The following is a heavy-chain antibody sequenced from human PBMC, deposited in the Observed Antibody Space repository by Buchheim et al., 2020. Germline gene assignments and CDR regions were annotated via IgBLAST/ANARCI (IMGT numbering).Heavy chain of an antibody. Sequence: QVQLQQWGAGLLKPSETLSLTCAVYGGSFSGYYWSWIRQPPGKGLEWIGEINPSGSTNYNPSLKRRVTISVDTSKNQFSLKLSSVTAADTAVYYCVRVAGHYYYYGMDVWGQGTT. V-gene: IGHV4-34*01. CDR1: GGSFSGYY. D-gene: IGHD6-19*01. CDR3: VRVAGHYYYYGMDV. CDR2: INPSGST. J-gene: IGHJ6*02.